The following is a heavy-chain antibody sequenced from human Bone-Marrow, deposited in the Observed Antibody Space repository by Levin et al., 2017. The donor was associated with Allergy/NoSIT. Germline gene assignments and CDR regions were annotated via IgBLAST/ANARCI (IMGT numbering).Heavy chain of an antibody. D-gene: IGHD5-12*01. CDR1: GFTFSDYY. J-gene: IGHJ4*02. CDR3: ASGYSGYEEQYY. Sequence: GESLKISCAASGFTFSDYYMSWIRQAPGKGLEWVSYISSSGSTIYYADSVKGRFTISRDNAKNSLYLQMNRLRAEDTDVYYCASGYSGYEEQYYWGQGTLVTVSS. CDR2: ISSSGSTI. V-gene: IGHV3-11*01.